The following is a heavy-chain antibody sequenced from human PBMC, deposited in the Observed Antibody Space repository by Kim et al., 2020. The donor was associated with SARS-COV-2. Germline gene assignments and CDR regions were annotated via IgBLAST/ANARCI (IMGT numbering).Heavy chain of an antibody. V-gene: IGHV3-7*03. CDR1: GFTFSSYW. Sequence: GGSLRLSCAASGFTFSSYWMSWVRQAPGKGLEWVANIKQDGSEKYYVDSVKGRFTISRDNAKNSLYLQMNSLRAEDTAVYYCARSYLYYYDSSGYNYYFDYWGQGTLVTVSS. D-gene: IGHD3-22*01. CDR2: IKQDGSEK. CDR3: ARSYLYYYDSSGYNYYFDY. J-gene: IGHJ4*02.